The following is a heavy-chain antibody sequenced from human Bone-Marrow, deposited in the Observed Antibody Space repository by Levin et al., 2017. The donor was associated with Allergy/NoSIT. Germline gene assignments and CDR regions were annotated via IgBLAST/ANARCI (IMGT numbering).Heavy chain of an antibody. CDR3: AKDLPLNCSSTSCYSARFDY. J-gene: IGHJ4*02. D-gene: IGHD2-2*01. CDR1: GFTFSSYV. Sequence: GGSLRLSCAASGFTFSSYVMSWVRQAPGKGLEWVSAISGSGGSTYYADSVKGRFTISRDNSKNTLYLQMNSLRAEDTAVYYCAKDLPLNCSSTSCYSARFDYWGQGTLVTVSS. CDR2: ISGSGGST. V-gene: IGHV3-23*01.